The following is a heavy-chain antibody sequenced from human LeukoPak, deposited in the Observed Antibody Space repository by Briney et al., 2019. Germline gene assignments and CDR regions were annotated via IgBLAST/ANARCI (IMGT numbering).Heavy chain of an antibody. CDR1: GYTFTSYD. CDR3: AKAIQFAAIRPFDY. Sequence: ASVKVSCKASGYTFTSYDINWVRQATGQGLEWMGWMNPNSGNTGYAQKFQGRVTMTRNTSISTAYMELSSLRAEDTALYYCAKAIQFAAIRPFDYWGQGTLVTVSS. D-gene: IGHD2-2*02. V-gene: IGHV1-8*01. CDR2: MNPNSGNT. J-gene: IGHJ4*02.